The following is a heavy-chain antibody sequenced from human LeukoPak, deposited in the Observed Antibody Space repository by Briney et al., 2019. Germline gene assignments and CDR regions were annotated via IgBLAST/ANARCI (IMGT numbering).Heavy chain of an antibody. D-gene: IGHD3-3*01. CDR1: GGSFSGYY. CDR3: ARGGVSYDFWSGYTSNWFDP. J-gene: IGHJ5*02. V-gene: IGHV4-34*01. CDR2: INHSGST. Sequence: LETLSLTCAVYGGSFSGYYWSWIRQPPGKGLEWIGEINHSGSTNYNPSLKSRVTISVDTSKNQFSLKLSSVTAADTAVYYCARGGVSYDFWSGYTSNWFDPWGQGTLVTVSS.